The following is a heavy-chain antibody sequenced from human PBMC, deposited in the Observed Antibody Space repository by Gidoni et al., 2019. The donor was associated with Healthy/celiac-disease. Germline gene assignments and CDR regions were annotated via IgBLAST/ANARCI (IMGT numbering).Heavy chain of an antibody. J-gene: IGHJ6*02. Sequence: QVQLVESGGGVVQPGRSLSLSCAASGSPFSNYDMYWVRQAPGKGLEWVAVISYHGSNKYYADSVKGRFTISRDNSKNTLFLLMNSLRAEDTAVYYCAKDRGDYGDYFGMDVWGQGTTVTVSS. V-gene: IGHV3-30*18. CDR1: GSPFSNYD. CDR3: AKDRGDYGDYFGMDV. CDR2: ISYHGSNK. D-gene: IGHD4-17*01.